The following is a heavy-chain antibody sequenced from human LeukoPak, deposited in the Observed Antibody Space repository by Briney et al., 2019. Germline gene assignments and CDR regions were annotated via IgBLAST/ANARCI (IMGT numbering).Heavy chain of an antibody. CDR3: ARDIAPRGV. D-gene: IGHD6-6*01. CDR2: IRTYNGNT. J-gene: IGHJ4*02. Sequence: ASVKVSCKASGYTFTAYGISWVRQAPGQGLEWMGWIRTYNGNTNYAQKFQGRVTMTTDTSSTTAYMELRSLTSDDTAVYYCARDIAPRGVWGQGTLVTVSS. V-gene: IGHV1-18*01. CDR1: GYTFTAYG.